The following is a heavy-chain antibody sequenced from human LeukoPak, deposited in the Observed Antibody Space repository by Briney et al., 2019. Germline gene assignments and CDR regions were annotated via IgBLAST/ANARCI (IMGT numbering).Heavy chain of an antibody. CDR1: GFTFSSYG. D-gene: IGHD3-22*01. Sequence: PGRSLRLSCAASGFTFSSYGMHWVRQAPGKGLEWVAVIWYDGSNKYYADSVKGRFTISRDNSKNTLYLQMNSLRAEDTAVYYCARVHFGYHYDSSGYWVFDYWGQGTLVTVSS. CDR2: IWYDGSNK. V-gene: IGHV3-33*01. J-gene: IGHJ4*02. CDR3: ARVHFGYHYDSSGYWVFDY.